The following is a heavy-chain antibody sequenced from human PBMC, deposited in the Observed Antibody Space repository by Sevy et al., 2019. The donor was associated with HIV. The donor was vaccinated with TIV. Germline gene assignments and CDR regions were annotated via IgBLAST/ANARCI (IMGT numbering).Heavy chain of an antibody. CDR1: GDSISSGSYY. J-gene: IGHJ4*02. V-gene: IGHV4-39*01. D-gene: IGHD1-26*01. Sequence: SETLSLTCAVSGDSISSGSYYWGWIRHPPGKGLESIGLINYRGSTYYSPSLESRVTMSVDTSRNQFTLNLSTVTAADTAVYYCAGRRWGAWSSHFDNWGQGTLVTVSS. CDR3: AGRRWGAWSSHFDN. CDR2: INYRGST.